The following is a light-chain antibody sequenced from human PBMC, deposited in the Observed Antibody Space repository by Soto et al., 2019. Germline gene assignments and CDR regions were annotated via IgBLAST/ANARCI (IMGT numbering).Light chain of an antibody. J-gene: IGLJ1*01. CDR2: EIN. V-gene: IGLV2-8*01. CDR1: SSNIGSNT. CDR3: SSFAGSNNFPYV. Sequence: QSVLTQPPSASGTPGQRVTISCSGSSSNIGSNTVSWYQQHPGKAPKLMIYEINKRPSGVPDRFSGSKSGNTASLTVSGLQAEDEADYYCSSFAGSNNFPYVFGTGTKVTVL.